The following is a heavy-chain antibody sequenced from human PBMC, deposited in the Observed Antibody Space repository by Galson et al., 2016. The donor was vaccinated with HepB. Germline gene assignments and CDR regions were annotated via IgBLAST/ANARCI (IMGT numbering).Heavy chain of an antibody. D-gene: IGHD6-19*01. Sequence: SETLSLTCTVSGGSIGYFYWSWVRQSPEKGLEWIGNVYYSGHTNYNPSLKSRVTISVGTSENQFSLKLTSVTAADTAVYYCARTRIAVSGFYFQHWGQGALVSVSS. CDR2: VYYSGHT. CDR3: ARTRIAVSGFYFQH. V-gene: IGHV4-59*01. CDR1: GGSIGYFY. J-gene: IGHJ1*01.